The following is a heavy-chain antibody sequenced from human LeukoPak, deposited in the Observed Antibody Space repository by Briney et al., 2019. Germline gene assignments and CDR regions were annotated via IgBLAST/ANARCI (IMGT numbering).Heavy chain of an antibody. J-gene: IGHJ4*02. V-gene: IGHV3-23*01. D-gene: IGHD6-13*01. CDR2: ITGSGGST. CDR1: GFTFSSYA. Sequence: GGSLRLLCGACGFTFSSYAMSWVSQPPGKGREWVSAITGSGGSTYYADSVKGRFTISRDNSKNTLYLQMNSLRAEDTAVYYCAKGSSSWYRGNFDYWGQGTLVTVSS. CDR3: AKGSSSWYRGNFDY.